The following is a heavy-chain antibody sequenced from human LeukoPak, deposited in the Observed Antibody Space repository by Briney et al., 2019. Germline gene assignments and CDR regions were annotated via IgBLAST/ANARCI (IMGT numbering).Heavy chain of an antibody. CDR3: ARGGSGNYWDFDY. CDR1: GFSIRSPYY. D-gene: IGHD3-10*01. J-gene: IGHJ4*02. Sequence: SETLSLTCAVSGFSIRSPYYWGWIRQPPGKGLEWIGSVHHSGYTHYNPSLKSRVTTSIDTSHNQFSLKLKLNSVTAADTAVYYCARGGSGNYWDFDYWGQGTLVTVSS. CDR2: VHHSGYT. V-gene: IGHV4-38-2*01.